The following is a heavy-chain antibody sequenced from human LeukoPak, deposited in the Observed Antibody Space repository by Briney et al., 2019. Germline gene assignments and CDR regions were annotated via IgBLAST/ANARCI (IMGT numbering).Heavy chain of an antibody. CDR1: GFTFSSYG. Sequence: GGSLRLSCAASGFTFSSYGMHWVRQAPGKGLEWVAVISYDGSNKYYADSVKGRFTISRDNSKNTLYLQMNSLRAEDTAVYYCAKDHLTFDYFNAFDIWGQGTMVTVSS. CDR2: ISYDGSNK. CDR3: AKDHLTFDYFNAFDI. D-gene: IGHD2/OR15-2a*01. J-gene: IGHJ3*02. V-gene: IGHV3-30*18.